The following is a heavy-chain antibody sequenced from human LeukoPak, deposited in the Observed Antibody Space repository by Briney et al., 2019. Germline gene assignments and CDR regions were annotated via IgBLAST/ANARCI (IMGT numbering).Heavy chain of an antibody. CDR2: ISGSCGST. V-gene: IGHV3-23*01. J-gene: IGHJ4*02. D-gene: IGHD5-18*01. Sequence: GGSLRLSCAASGFTFSSYAMSWVRQAPGKGLEWVSAISGSCGSTYYADTVQGRFTISRDNSTNTLYMQMNSLRAEDTAVYYCAKDKTVDTAMVRYYFDYWGEGTLVTVSS. CDR1: GFTFSSYA. CDR3: AKDKTVDTAMVRYYFDY.